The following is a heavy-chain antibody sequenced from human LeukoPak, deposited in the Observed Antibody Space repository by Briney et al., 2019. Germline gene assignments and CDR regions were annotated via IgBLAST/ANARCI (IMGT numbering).Heavy chain of an antibody. V-gene: IGHV3-48*03. J-gene: IGHJ5*02. Sequence: GGSLRLSCAASGFNFNGHEMNWVRQAPGQGLEWLAYISGSGSVIYYADSVKGRFTISRDNAKDSLFLQMNSLRAEDTAVYYCAREVKTASGTWWFDAWGQGTLVTVSS. CDR3: AREVKTASGTWWFDA. CDR2: ISGSGSVI. D-gene: IGHD6-13*01. CDR1: GFNFNGHE.